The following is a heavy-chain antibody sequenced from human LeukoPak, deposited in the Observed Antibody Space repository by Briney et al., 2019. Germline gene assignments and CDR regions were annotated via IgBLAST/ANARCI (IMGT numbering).Heavy chain of an antibody. CDR1: GFTFSSYA. CDR2: ISGSGGST. V-gene: IGHV3-23*01. CDR3: VKVFHSSSWKIDY. D-gene: IGHD6-13*01. J-gene: IGHJ4*02. Sequence: GGSLRLSCAASGFTFSSYAMSWVRQAPGKGLEWVSAISGSGGSTYYADSVKGRFTISRDNSKNTLYLQMNSLRAEDTAVYYCVKVFHSSSWKIDYWGQGTLVTVSS.